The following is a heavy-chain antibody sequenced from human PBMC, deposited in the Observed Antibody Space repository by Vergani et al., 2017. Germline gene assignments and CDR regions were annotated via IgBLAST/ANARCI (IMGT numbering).Heavy chain of an antibody. Sequence: QVQLVESGGGVVQPGRSLRLSCAASGFTFSSYGMHWVRQAPGKGLEWVAVISYDGSNKYYADSVKGRFNISRDNSKNTLYLQMNSLRAEDTAVYYCAKERLPYQLLCIWFDPWGQGTLVTVSS. CDR3: AKERLPYQLLCIWFDP. CDR2: ISYDGSNK. J-gene: IGHJ5*02. V-gene: IGHV3-30*18. CDR1: GFTFSSYG. D-gene: IGHD2-2*01.